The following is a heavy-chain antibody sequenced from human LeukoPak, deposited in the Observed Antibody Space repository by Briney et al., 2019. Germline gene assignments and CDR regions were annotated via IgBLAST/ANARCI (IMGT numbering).Heavy chain of an antibody. CDR2: IYYSGST. J-gene: IGHJ4*02. CDR3: ARQTLSSFVPDY. CDR1: GGSISSSSYY. D-gene: IGHD2-8*01. Sequence: SETLSLTCTVSGGSISSSSYYWGWIRQPPGKGLEWIGSIYYSGSTYYNPSLKSRVTISVDTSKNQFSLKLSSVTAADTAVYYCARQTLSSFVPDYWGQGTLVTVSS. V-gene: IGHV4-39*01.